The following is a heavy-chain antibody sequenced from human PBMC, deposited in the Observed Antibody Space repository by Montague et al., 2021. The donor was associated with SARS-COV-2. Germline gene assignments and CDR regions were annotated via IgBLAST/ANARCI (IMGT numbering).Heavy chain of an antibody. D-gene: IGHD3-10*01. CDR1: GGSISRCY. V-gene: IGHV4-59*12. CDR2: IYYSGST. J-gene: IGHJ5*02. CDR3: ARDRGFGEDWFDP. Sequence: SETLSLTCAVSGGSISRCYWSWIRQPPGKGLEWIGYIYYSGSTNYNPSLKSRVTISVDTSKNQLSLNLSSVTAADTAVYYCARDRGFGEDWFDPWGQGTLVTVSS.